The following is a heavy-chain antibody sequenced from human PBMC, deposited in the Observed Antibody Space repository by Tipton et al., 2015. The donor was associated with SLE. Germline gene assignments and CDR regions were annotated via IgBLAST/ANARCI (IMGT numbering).Heavy chain of an antibody. D-gene: IGHD6-13*01. V-gene: IGHV4-38-2*01. J-gene: IGHJ3*02. CDR1: GYSISSGYY. Sequence: TLSLTCAVSGYSISSGYYWGWIRQPPGKGLEWIGSIYHSGSTYYNPSLKSRVTISVDTSKNQFSLKLSSVTAADTAVYYCARGQLVNAFDIWGQGTMVTVSS. CDR2: IYHSGST. CDR3: ARGQLVNAFDI.